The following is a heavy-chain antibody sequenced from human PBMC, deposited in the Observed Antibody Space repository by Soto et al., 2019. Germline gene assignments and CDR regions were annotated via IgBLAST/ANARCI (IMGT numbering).Heavy chain of an antibody. CDR2: IYYTGTT. Sequence: SEPLSVTCTVSGGSGSSYYWSCIRQPPGKGLEWIGYIYYTGTTNYNPSLKSRVTISVDTSKNQFSLKLSSVTTADTAVYYCNKLPWADYGGIFDPWGQGTLVTVTS. J-gene: IGHJ5*02. D-gene: IGHD4-17*01. V-gene: IGHV4-59*02. CDR1: GGSGSSYY. CDR3: NKLPWADYGGIFDP.